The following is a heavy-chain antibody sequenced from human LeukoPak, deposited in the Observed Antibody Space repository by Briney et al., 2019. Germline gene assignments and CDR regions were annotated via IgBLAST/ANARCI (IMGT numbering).Heavy chain of an antibody. J-gene: IGHJ4*02. D-gene: IGHD5-18*01. CDR1: GFTFYDYA. CDR2: ISWNSGSI. Sequence: PGRSLRLSCAASGFTFYDYAMHWVRHATGKGLEGVSGISWNSGSIVYADSVKGRFTISRDNAKNSLYLQMNSLRAEDTALYYCAKTRFGYSYGPFDYWGQGTLVTVSS. V-gene: IGHV3-9*01. CDR3: AKTRFGYSYGPFDY.